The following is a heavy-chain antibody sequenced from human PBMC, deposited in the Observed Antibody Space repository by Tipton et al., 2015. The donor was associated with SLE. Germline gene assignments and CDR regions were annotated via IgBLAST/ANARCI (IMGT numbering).Heavy chain of an antibody. CDR1: GGSITSGGYY. V-gene: IGHV4-31*03. Sequence: TLSLTCNVSGGSITSGGYYWSWIRQHPGKDLEWIGSIYFTGFTYYNPSLKSRVSISLDTSKIQFSLRLSSVTAADTAVYYCATTPQWDVGALDSWGQGTLVTVSS. CDR3: ATTPQWDVGALDS. CDR2: IYFTGFT. D-gene: IGHD1-26*01. J-gene: IGHJ4*02.